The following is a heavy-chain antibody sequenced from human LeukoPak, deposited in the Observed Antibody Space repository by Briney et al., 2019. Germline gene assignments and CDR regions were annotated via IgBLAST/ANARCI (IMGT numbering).Heavy chain of an antibody. J-gene: IGHJ4*02. CDR1: GGSISSGGYY. CDR2: IYYSGST. V-gene: IGHV4-61*08. CDR3: ARHADYDFWSGYYMPTPFDY. Sequence: PSETLSLTCTVSGGSISSGGYYWSWIRQPPGKGLEWIGYIYYSGSTNYNPSLKSRVTISVDTSKNQFSLKLSSVTAADTAVYYCARHADYDFWSGYYMPTPFDYWGQGTLVTVSS. D-gene: IGHD3-3*01.